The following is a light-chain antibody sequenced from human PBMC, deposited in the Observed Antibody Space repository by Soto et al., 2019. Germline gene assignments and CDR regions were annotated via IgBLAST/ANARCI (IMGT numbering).Light chain of an antibody. V-gene: IGKV3-15*01. J-gene: IGKJ1*01. Sequence: EIVMTQSPATLSVSPGERATLSCRASQSVSSNLAWYQQKPGQAPRLLIYGASTRATGIPARFSGSGSETEFTLTISSLQSEDFAIYYCQQYNNGWTFGQGTKVEIK. CDR3: QQYNNGWT. CDR2: GAS. CDR1: QSVSSN.